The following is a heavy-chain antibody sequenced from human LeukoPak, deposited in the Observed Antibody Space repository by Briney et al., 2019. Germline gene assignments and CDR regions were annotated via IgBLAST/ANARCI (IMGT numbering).Heavy chain of an antibody. J-gene: IGHJ4*02. CDR2: ISYDGSNK. Sequence: PGGSLRLSCAASGFTFSSYAMHWVRQAPGKGLEWVAVISYDGSNKYHADSVKGRFTISRDNSKNTLYLQMNSLRAEDTAVYYCARDGRRYCSSTSCYNYFDYWGQGTLVTVSS. V-gene: IGHV3-30*04. D-gene: IGHD2-2*02. CDR3: ARDGRRYCSSTSCYNYFDY. CDR1: GFTFSSYA.